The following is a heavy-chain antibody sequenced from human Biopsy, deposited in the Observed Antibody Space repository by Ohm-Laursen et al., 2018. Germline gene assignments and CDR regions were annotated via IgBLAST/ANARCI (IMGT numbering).Heavy chain of an antibody. V-gene: IGHV4-39*01. J-gene: IGHJ5*02. CDR1: GGSISNNNYY. CDR2: IFYRGST. D-gene: IGHD3-22*01. CDR3: ARDYDSSGYYYVS. Sequence: GTLSPTCTVSGGSISNNNYYWGWIRQPPGKGLEWIGSIFYRGSTHYKPSLKSRVNISVDTPKNQFSLKRNSVTAADTAVYYCARDYDSSGYYYVSWGQGTLVTVSS.